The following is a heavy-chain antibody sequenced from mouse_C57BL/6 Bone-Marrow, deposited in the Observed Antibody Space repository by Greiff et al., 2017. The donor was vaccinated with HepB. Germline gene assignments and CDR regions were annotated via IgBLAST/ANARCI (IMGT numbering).Heavy chain of an antibody. CDR3: AREAHGNGYAMDY. Sequence: VQLQQSGAELVKPGASVKMSCKASGYTFTSYWITWVKQRPGQGLEWIGDIYPGSGSTNYNEKFKSKATLTVDTSSSTAYMQLSSLTSEDSAVYYCAREAHGNGYAMDYWGQGTSVTVSS. J-gene: IGHJ4*01. V-gene: IGHV1-55*01. D-gene: IGHD4-1*01. CDR1: GYTFTSYW. CDR2: IYPGSGST.